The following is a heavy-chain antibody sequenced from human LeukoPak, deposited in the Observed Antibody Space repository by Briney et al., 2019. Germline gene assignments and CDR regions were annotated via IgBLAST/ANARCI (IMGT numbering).Heavy chain of an antibody. Sequence: GASVKVSCKASGYTFTSYGISWVRQAPGQGLEWMGWISAYNGNTNYARKLQGRVTMTTDTSTSTAYMELRSLRSDDTAVYYCASYSSGWSPFDYWGQGTLVTVSS. CDR1: GYTFTSYG. CDR2: ISAYNGNT. D-gene: IGHD6-19*01. J-gene: IGHJ4*02. V-gene: IGHV1-18*01. CDR3: ASYSSGWSPFDY.